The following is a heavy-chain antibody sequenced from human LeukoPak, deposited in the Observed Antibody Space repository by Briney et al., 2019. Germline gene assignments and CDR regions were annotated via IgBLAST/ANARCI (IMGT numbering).Heavy chain of an antibody. Sequence: GGSLRLSCAASGFTFSSYSMNWVRQAPGKGLEWVSSISSSSSYIYYADSVKGQFTISRDNAKNSLYLQMNSLRAEDTAVYYCARSGKYCGGDCYPAEYFQHWGQGTLVTVSS. CDR2: ISSSSSYI. D-gene: IGHD2-21*02. CDR1: GFTFSSYS. V-gene: IGHV3-21*01. CDR3: ARSGKYCGGDCYPAEYFQH. J-gene: IGHJ1*01.